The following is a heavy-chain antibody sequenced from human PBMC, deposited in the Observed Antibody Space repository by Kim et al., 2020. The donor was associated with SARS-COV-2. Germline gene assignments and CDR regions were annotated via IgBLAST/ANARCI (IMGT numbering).Heavy chain of an antibody. CDR3: ARPPRGSGYYYFDY. J-gene: IGHJ4*02. D-gene: IGHD3-22*01. V-gene: IGHV3-33*01. CDR2: IWYDGSNK. CDR1: GFTFSSYG. Sequence: GGSLRLSCAASGFTFSSYGMHWVRQAPGKGLEWVAVIWYDGSNKYYADSVKGRFTISRDNSKNTLYLQMNSLRAEDTAVYYCARPPRGSGYYYFDYWGQGTLVTVSS.